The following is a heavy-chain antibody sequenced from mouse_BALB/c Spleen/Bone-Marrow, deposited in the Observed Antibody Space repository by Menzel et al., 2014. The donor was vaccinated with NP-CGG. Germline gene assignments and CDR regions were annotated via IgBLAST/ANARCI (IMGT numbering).Heavy chain of an antibody. CDR1: GFTFTDYY. V-gene: IGHV7-3*02. Sequence: VQLQQSGGGLVQPGGSLRLSCATSGFTFTDYYMSWVRQPPGKALEWLGFIRNKANGYTTEYSASVKGRFTISRDNSQSILYLQMNTLRAEDSATYYCARDRGYDLAWFAYWGQGTLVTVSA. J-gene: IGHJ3*01. D-gene: IGHD2-14*01. CDR2: IRNKANGYTT. CDR3: ARDRGYDLAWFAY.